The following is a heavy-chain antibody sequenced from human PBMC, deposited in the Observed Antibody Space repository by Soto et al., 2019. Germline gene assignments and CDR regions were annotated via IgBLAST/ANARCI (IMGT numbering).Heavy chain of an antibody. D-gene: IGHD3-22*01. J-gene: IGHJ2*01. Sequence: QVELVQSGAEVKKPGSSVKVSCQASEDTFRNYAISWVRQAPGQGLEWMGGIIPSFGTANYAQKFQGRVTITADTSATTVYLELSRLRSEDTAVYYCASTKYDSSSYYYWYLGLWGRGTLVTVSS. CDR2: IIPSFGTA. CDR1: EDTFRNYA. V-gene: IGHV1-69*06. CDR3: ASTKYDSSSYYYWYLGL.